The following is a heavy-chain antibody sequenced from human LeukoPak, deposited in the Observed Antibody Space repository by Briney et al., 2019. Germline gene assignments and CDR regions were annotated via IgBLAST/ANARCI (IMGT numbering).Heavy chain of an antibody. J-gene: IGHJ6*02. CDR2: INPSGGST. CDR1: GYTFTSYY. V-gene: IGHV1-46*01. Sequence: GASVKVSCKASGYTFTSYYMHWVRQAPGQGLEWMGIINPSGGSTSYAQKFQGWVTLTRDTSISTAYMELSRLRSDDKAVYYCARGRGQLYYPLPDPAHGMDVWGQGTTVTASS. CDR3: ARGRGQLYYPLPDPAHGMDV. D-gene: IGHD1-26*01.